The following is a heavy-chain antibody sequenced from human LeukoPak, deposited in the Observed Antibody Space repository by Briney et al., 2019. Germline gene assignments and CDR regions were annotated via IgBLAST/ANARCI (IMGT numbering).Heavy chain of an antibody. CDR2: INPNSGGT. CDR3: ARVFRVAVSGADY. CDR1: GYTFTGYY. J-gene: IGHJ4*02. D-gene: IGHD6-19*01. V-gene: IGHV1-2*02. Sequence: ASAKVSCKASGYTFTGYYMHWVRQAPGQGLEWMGWINPNSGGTNYAQKFQGRVTMTRDTSISTAYMELSRLRSDDTAVYYCARVFRVAVSGADYWGQGTLVTVSS.